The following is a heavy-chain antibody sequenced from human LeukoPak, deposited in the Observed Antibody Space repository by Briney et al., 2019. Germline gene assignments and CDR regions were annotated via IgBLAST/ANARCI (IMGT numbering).Heavy chain of an antibody. CDR1: GFSLSTSGVG. CDR2: IYWNDDK. V-gene: IGHV2-5*01. Sequence: SGPTLVKPTQTLTLTCTFSGFSLSTSGVGVGWIRQPPGKALEWLALIYWNDDKRYSPSLKSRLTITKDTSKNQVVLTMTNMDPVDTATYYCAHTTPFRGRTIFGVVIDAFDIWGQGTMVTVSS. CDR3: AHTTPFRGRTIFGVVIDAFDI. D-gene: IGHD3-3*01. J-gene: IGHJ3*02.